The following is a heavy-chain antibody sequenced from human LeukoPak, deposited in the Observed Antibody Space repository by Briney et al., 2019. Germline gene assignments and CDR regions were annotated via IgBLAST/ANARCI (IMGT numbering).Heavy chain of an antibody. V-gene: IGHV4-61*02. Sequence: SQTLSLTCTVSGGSISSGRYYWSWIRQPAGKGLEWIGRIYTSGSINYNPSLKSRVTISVDTSKNQFSLKLSSVTAADTAVYYCAREPLEQLWSGGDAFDIWGQGTMVTVSS. J-gene: IGHJ3*02. CDR1: GGSISSGRYY. D-gene: IGHD3-10*01. CDR3: AREPLEQLWSGGDAFDI. CDR2: IYTSGSI.